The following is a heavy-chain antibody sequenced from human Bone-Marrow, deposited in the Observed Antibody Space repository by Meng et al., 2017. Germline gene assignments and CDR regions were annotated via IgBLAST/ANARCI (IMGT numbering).Heavy chain of an antibody. CDR1: GFTFSSYW. CDR3: ARSGDCSGGSCYLFDY. V-gene: IGHV3-74*01. Sequence: GESLKISCAASGFTFSSYWMHWVRQAPGKGLVWVSRINSDGSSTSYADSVKGRFTISRDNAKNTLYLQMNSLSAEDTAVYYCARSGDCSGGSCYLFDYWGQGTLVTVSS. CDR2: INSDGSST. D-gene: IGHD2-15*01. J-gene: IGHJ4*02.